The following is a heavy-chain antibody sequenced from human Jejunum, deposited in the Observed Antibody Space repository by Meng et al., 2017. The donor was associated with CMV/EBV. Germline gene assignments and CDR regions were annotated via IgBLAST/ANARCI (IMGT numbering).Heavy chain of an antibody. CDR3: AHFVGGYYPSRPDY. D-gene: IGHD1-26*01. Sequence: ITLKEFCPTLVKPTQTLTLTCTFSGFSLSTPRVGVGWIRQPPGKALEWLALIYWDDDKRYSPSLRSRLTITKDTSKNEVVLTMTNMDPVDTGTYYCAHFVGGYYPSRPDYWGQGTLVTVSS. CDR1: GFSLSTPRVG. CDR2: IYWDDDK. V-gene: IGHV2-5*02. J-gene: IGHJ4*02.